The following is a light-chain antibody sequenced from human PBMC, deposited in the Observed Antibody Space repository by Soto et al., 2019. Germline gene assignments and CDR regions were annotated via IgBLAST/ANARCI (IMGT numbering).Light chain of an antibody. CDR2: EVN. V-gene: IGLV2-14*01. CDR3: TSYTSSDTVI. CDR1: SSDIGAYDY. J-gene: IGLJ2*01. Sequence: QSALTQPASLSGSPGQSITISCTGTSSDIGAYDYVSWFQQHPGKAPKLMISEVNNRPSGVSNRFSGSKSGNTASLTISGLQTEDEADYFCTSYTSSDTVIFGGGTKLTVL.